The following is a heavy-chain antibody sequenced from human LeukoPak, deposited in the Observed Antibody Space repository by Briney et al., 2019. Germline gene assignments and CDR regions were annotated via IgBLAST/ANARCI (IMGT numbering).Heavy chain of an antibody. CDR3: AREGSSGWYLRWFDP. CDR2: IKEEGSEK. D-gene: IGHD6-19*01. V-gene: IGHV3-7*01. J-gene: IGHJ5*02. CDR1: GFTFRNYW. Sequence: GGSLRLSCAASGFTFRNYWMRWVHQTPGKGREWVANIKEEGSEKYYVDSVKGRFTISRDNAKNSLYLQMNSLRAEDTAVYYCAREGSSGWYLRWFDPWGQGTLVTVSS.